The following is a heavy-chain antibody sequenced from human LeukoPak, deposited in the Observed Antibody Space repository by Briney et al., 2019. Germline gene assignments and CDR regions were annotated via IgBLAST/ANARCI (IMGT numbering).Heavy chain of an antibody. D-gene: IGHD3-10*01. CDR3: AKGRPYYGSGSYYDY. CDR2: ISGSGGST. Sequence: GGSLRLSCAASGFTFSSYAMSWVRQAPGKGRERVSAISGSGGSTYYADSVKGRFTISRDNSKNTLYLQMNSLRAEDTAVYYCAKGRPYYGSGSYYDYWGQGTLVTVSS. CDR1: GFTFSSYA. J-gene: IGHJ4*02. V-gene: IGHV3-23*01.